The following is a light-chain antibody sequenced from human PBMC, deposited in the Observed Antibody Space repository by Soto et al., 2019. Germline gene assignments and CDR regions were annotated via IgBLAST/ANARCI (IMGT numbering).Light chain of an antibody. V-gene: IGKV1-5*01. J-gene: IGKJ1*01. Sequence: TVSVYNRERGTITGRASESMSNCLAWYQQKPGKAPKLLISGASSLQTGVPSRFSGSASGTEFTLTISSQQPDDMATYSCRPGHRYLPFAQGTKVDIK. CDR1: ESMSNC. CDR3: RPGHRYLP. CDR2: GAS.